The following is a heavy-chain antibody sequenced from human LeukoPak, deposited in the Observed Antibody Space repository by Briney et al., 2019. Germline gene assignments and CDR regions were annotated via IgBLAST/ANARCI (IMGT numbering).Heavy chain of an antibody. CDR1: GFTFSVHY. J-gene: IGHJ4*02. CDR2: ISNDGTKT. D-gene: IGHD3-16*01. V-gene: IGHV3-11*04. Sequence: GGSLRLSCAASGFTFSVHYMTWIRQAPGKGLQWISYISNDGTKTYYADSVRGRFTISRDNGKNSVYLQMNSLRVEDTALYYCARVFSHWGWPGDYYFDYWGQGSLVTVSS. CDR3: ARVFSHWGWPGDYYFDY.